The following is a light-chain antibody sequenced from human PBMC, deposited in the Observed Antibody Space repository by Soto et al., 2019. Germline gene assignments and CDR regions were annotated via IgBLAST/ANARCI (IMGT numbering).Light chain of an antibody. CDR3: QQYGNGNSPRYS. CDR1: QSVSSNY. CDR2: ETS. Sequence: EIVLTQSPGTLSLSLGERATLSCRASQSVSSNYLAWYQQKPGQAPRLLIYETSSRATGIPDRFSGSGSGTYFTLSISRLEPEDFAVYYCQQYGNGNSPRYSFGQGTRLESK. V-gene: IGKV3-20*01. J-gene: IGKJ2*03.